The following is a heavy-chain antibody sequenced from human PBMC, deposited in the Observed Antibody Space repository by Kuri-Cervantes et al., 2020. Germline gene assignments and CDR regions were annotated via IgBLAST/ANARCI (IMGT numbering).Heavy chain of an antibody. V-gene: IGHV3-15*01. J-gene: IGHJ1*01. CDR3: TRDEWWYEY. CDR2: IKSKTDGGTA. CDR1: EFTFNNAW. D-gene: IGHD2-15*01. Sequence: GGSLRLSCAASEFTFNNAWMNWVRQAPGKGLEWVGRIKSKTDGGTADYAASVKGRFTISRDDSKNIAYLQINSLKTEDTAVYYCTRDEWWYEYWGRGTLVTVSS.